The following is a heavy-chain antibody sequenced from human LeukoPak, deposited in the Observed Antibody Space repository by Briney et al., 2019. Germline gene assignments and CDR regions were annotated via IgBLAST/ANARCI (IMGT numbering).Heavy chain of an antibody. V-gene: IGHV4-34*01. CDR3: VYGDYGVWFDP. CDR1: GGSFSGYY. D-gene: IGHD4-17*01. CDR2: INHSGST. Sequence: PSETLSLTCAVYGGSFSGYYWSWIRQPPGKGLEWIGEINHSGSTNYDPSLKSRVTISVDTSKNQFSLKLTSVPAADTAVYYCVYGDYGVWFDPWGQGTLVTVSS. J-gene: IGHJ5*02.